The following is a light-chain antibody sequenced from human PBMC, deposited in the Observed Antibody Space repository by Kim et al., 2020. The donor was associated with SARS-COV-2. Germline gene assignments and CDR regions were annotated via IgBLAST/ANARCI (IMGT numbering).Light chain of an antibody. Sequence: KVTIACSGTSSNIGYNFVSWYKKVPGTAPTLVIYDNNKRPSGIPDRISGSKSGTSATLDITGLQTGDEADYYCGTWDSGLDASWVFGGGTKVTVL. CDR3: GTWDSGLDASWV. V-gene: IGLV1-51*01. J-gene: IGLJ3*02. CDR2: DNN. CDR1: SSNIGYNF.